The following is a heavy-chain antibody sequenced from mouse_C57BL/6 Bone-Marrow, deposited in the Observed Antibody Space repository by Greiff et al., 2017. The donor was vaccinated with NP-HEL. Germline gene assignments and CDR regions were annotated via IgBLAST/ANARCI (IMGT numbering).Heavy chain of an antibody. CDR2: IDPSDSYT. Sequence: QVQLQQPGAELVRPGTSVKLSCKASGYTFTSYWMHWVKPRPGQGLEWIGVIDPSDSYTNYNQKFKGKATLTVDTSSSTAYMQLSSLTSEDSAVYYGARYYGSSGYYAMDYWGKGTSVTVSS. V-gene: IGHV1-59*01. CDR3: ARYYGSSGYYAMDY. D-gene: IGHD1-1*01. CDR1: GYTFTSYW. J-gene: IGHJ4*01.